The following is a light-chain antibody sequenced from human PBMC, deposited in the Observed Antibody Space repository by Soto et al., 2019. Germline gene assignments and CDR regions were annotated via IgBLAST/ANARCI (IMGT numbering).Light chain of an antibody. V-gene: IGKV3-11*01. J-gene: IGKJ2*02. CDR2: NAS. CDR1: QSVSSS. CDR3: QQRSKWPPCS. Sequence: EIVLTQSPATLSLSPGERAILSCRASQSVSSSLAWYQQTPGQAPRLLIYNASIRATGIPARFGGSGSGTDFTLTISSLDPEDFAVYYCQQRSKWPPCSFGQGTKLEIK.